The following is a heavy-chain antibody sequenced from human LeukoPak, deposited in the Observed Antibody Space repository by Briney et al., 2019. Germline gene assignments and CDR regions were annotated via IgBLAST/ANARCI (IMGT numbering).Heavy chain of an antibody. J-gene: IGHJ4*02. D-gene: IGHD2-21*01. CDR2: IYYSGST. Sequence: TSETLSLTCTVSGGSISSSSYYWGWIRQPPGKGLEWIGSIYYSGSTYYNPSLKSRVTISVDTSKNQFSLKLSSVTAADTAVYYCARILWRRDFDYWGQGTLVTVSS. CDR1: GGSISSSSYY. V-gene: IGHV4-39*07. CDR3: ARILWRRDFDY.